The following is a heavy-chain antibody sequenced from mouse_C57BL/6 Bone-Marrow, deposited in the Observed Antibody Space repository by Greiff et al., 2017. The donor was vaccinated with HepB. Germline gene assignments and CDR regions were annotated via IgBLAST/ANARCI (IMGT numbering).Heavy chain of an antibody. V-gene: IGHV14-4*01. CDR3: TTYGSSYPYFDH. CDR2: LDPENGDT. D-gene: IGHD1-1*01. Sequence: EVQLQQSGAELVRPGASVKLSCTASGFNIKDDYMHWVKQRPEQGLEWIGWLDPENGDTEYASKFQGKATITADTSSNTAYLRHSSLTSDDTAVYYCTTYGSSYPYFDHWGKGTTLTVST. CDR1: GFNIKDDY. J-gene: IGHJ2*01.